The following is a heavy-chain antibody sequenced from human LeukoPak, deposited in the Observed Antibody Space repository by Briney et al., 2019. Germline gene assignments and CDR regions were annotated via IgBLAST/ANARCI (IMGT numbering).Heavy chain of an antibody. D-gene: IGHD6-6*01. V-gene: IGHV3-7*01. CDR2: IKQDGSEK. CDR3: VRALGSPSADY. Sequence: PGGSLRLSCAASGFTFTDSWMSWVRQAPGKGLEWVANIKQDGSEKYYVDSVEGRFTISRDNAKDSIPLQMNSLRGEDTAVYYCVRALGSPSADYWGQGTMVTVAS. J-gene: IGHJ4*02. CDR1: GFTFTDSW.